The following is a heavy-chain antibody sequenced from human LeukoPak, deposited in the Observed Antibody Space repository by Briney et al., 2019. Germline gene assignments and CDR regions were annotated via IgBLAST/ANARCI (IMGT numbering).Heavy chain of an antibody. J-gene: IGHJ6*03. CDR2: IKSKSDGETT. D-gene: IGHD1-1*01. Sequence: GGSLRLSCAASGFTFSSYGMHWVRQAPGMGLEWVGRIKSKSDGETTDYAAPVKGRFTISRDDSKNTLYLQMNSLKTEDTALYYCTTDIDWNDGSFYYYMDVWGKGTTVTISS. CDR3: TTDIDWNDGSFYYYMDV. V-gene: IGHV3-15*01. CDR1: GFTFSSYG.